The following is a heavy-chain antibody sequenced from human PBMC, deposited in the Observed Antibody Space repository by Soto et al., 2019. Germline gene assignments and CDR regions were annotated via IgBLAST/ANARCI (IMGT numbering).Heavy chain of an antibody. D-gene: IGHD2-15*01. CDR3: ANGCGGTCYSRIHY. V-gene: IGHV3-23*01. Sequence: EVQLLASGGGLVQPGGSLRLSCAASGFTFSSYAMSWVRQAPGKGLEWVSGISDSGGSTSYADSVKGRFTISRANSKNTLYLPMNRLRAEDTAVYYCANGCGGTCYSRIHYWGQGTLVTFSS. CDR2: ISDSGGST. J-gene: IGHJ4*02. CDR1: GFTFSSYA.